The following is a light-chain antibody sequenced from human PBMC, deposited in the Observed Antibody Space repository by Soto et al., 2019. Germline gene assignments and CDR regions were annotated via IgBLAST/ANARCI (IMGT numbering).Light chain of an antibody. CDR3: QQYNNWPRT. CDR1: QGVSSN. V-gene: IGKV3-15*01. Sequence: ETVMTQSPATLSVSPGERATLSCRASQGVSSNLAWYQQKSGQAPRLLIYGATTRATGIPARFSGSGSGTEFTLTISSLQSEDFAMYYCQQYNNWPRTFGQGTKVEIK. CDR2: GAT. J-gene: IGKJ1*01.